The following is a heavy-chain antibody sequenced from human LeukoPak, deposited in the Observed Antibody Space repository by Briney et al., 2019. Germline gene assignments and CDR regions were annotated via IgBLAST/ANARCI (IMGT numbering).Heavy chain of an antibody. V-gene: IGHV4-59*01. Sequence: SETLSLTCTVSGGSISSYYWSWIRQPPGKGLEWIGYIYYSGSTNYNPSLKSRVTISVDTSKNQFSLKLSSVTAADTAAYYCAGGNQLLSFDYWGQGTLVTVSS. J-gene: IGHJ4*02. CDR1: GGSISSYY. D-gene: IGHD2-2*01. CDR3: AGGNQLLSFDY. CDR2: IYYSGST.